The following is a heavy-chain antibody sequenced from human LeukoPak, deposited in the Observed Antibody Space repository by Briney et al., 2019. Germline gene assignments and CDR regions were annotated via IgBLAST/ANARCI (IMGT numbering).Heavy chain of an antibody. V-gene: IGHV3-21*01. J-gene: IGHJ4*02. CDR1: GFTFSSYS. D-gene: IGHD4-17*01. Sequence: GGSLGLSCAASGFTFSSYSMNWVRQAPGKGLEWVSSISSSSSYIYYADSVKGRFTISRDNAKNSLYLQMNSLRAEDTAVYYCATTVTTEPNDYWGQGTLVTVSS. CDR2: ISSSSSYI. CDR3: ATTVTTEPNDY.